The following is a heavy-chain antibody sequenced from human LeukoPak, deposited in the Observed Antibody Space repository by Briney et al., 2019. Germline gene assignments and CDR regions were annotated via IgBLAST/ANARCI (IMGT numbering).Heavy chain of an antibody. J-gene: IGHJ5*02. CDR1: GGSISSGDYY. Sequence: SETLSLTCTVSGGSISSGDYYWSWIRQPPGKGLEWIGYIYYSGSTYYNPSLKSRVTISVDTSKNQFSLKLSSVAAADTAVYYCARDYSSCSSTSCYKSGFDPWGQGTLVTVSS. D-gene: IGHD2-2*02. CDR2: IYYSGST. CDR3: ARDYSSCSSTSCYKSGFDP. V-gene: IGHV4-30-4*01.